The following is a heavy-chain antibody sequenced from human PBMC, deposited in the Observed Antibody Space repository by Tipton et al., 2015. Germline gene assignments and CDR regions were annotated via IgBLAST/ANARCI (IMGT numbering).Heavy chain of an antibody. Sequence: TLSLTCSVSSDSISKYYWSWIRQPPGKELEWIGYIQYSGSTNYNPSLKSRVTISVDTSKTQFSLKMSSVTAADTAVYYCARGRSTLYSDSAGADYWGPGTLVTVSS. CDR1: SDSISKYY. CDR2: IQYSGST. CDR3: ARGRSTLYSDSAGADY. D-gene: IGHD4-11*01. V-gene: IGHV4-59*01. J-gene: IGHJ4*02.